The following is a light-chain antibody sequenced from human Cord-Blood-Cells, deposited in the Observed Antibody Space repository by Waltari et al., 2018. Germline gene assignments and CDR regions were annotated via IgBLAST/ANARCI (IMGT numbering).Light chain of an antibody. CDR2: GAS. Sequence: EIVLTQSPGTLSLSPGERATLPCRASQSVSSSYVAWYQQKPGQAPRLLIYGASSRATGIPDRFSGSGSGTDFTLTISRLEPEDCAVYYCQQYGSSPGTFGQGTKLEIK. V-gene: IGKV3-20*01. CDR1: QSVSSSY. J-gene: IGKJ2*01. CDR3: QQYGSSPGT.